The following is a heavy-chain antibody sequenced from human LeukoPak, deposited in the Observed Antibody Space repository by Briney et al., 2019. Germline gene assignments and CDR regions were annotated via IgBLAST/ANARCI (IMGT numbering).Heavy chain of an antibody. J-gene: IGHJ4*02. CDR2: INPSGGST. CDR1: GYTFTSYY. V-gene: IGHV1-46*01. Sequence: ASVKVSCKASGYTFTSYYMHWVRQAPGQGLEWMGIINPSGGSTSYAQKFQGRVTMTRDMSTSTVYMELSSLKASDTAMYYCARRSYGGKDFDQWGQGTLVTVSS. CDR3: ARRSYGGKDFDQ. D-gene: IGHD4-23*01.